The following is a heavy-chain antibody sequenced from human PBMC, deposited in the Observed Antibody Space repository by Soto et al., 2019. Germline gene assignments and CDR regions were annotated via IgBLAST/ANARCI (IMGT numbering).Heavy chain of an antibody. Sequence: GESLKISCAASGFTFSSYAMSWVRQAPGKGLEWVSAISGSGGSTYYADSVKGRFTISRDNSKNTLYLQMNSLRAEDTAVYYCAKANDILTGYPQEYYYYYGMDVWGQGTTVTVSS. CDR3: AKANDILTGYPQEYYYYYGMDV. J-gene: IGHJ6*02. CDR1: GFTFSSYA. CDR2: ISGSGGST. V-gene: IGHV3-23*01. D-gene: IGHD3-9*01.